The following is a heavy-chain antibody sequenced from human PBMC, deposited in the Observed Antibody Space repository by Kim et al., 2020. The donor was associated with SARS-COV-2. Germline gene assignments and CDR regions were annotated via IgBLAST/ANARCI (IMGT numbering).Heavy chain of an antibody. J-gene: IGHJ6*02. D-gene: IGHD3-10*01. V-gene: IGHV4-59*01. CDR2: IYYSGST. CDR3: ARAGRGPYGMDV. Sequence: SETLSLTCTVSGGSISSYYWSWIRQPPGKGLEWIGYIYYSGSTNYNPSLKSRVTISVDTSKNQFSLKLSSVTAADTAVYYCARAGRGPYGMDVWGQGTTV. CDR1: GGSISSYY.